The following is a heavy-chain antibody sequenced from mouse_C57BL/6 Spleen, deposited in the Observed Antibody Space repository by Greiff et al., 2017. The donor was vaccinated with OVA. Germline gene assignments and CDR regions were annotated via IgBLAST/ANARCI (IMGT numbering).Heavy chain of an antibody. Sequence: VQLQQSGAELVRPGASVKLSCKASGYTFTDYYINWVKQRPGQGLEWIARIYPGSGNTYYNEKFKGKATLTAEKSSSTAYMQLSSLTSEDSAVYFCARFTEFYAMDYWGQGTSVTVSS. CDR1: GYTFTDYY. CDR2: IYPGSGNT. J-gene: IGHJ4*01. CDR3: ARFTEFYAMDY. V-gene: IGHV1-76*01.